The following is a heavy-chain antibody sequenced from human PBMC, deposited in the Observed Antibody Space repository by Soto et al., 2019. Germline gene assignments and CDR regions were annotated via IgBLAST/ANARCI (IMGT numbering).Heavy chain of an antibody. CDR2: IVPSLDTT. J-gene: IGHJ6*02. CDR3: ARGPQPQYTTDPYGVYV. D-gene: IGHD1-26*01. Sequence: GASVKVSCKASGGPFSSSGVSWVRLAPGQGLEWMGMIVPSLDTTNYAQKFQARVTIPADEVISTAHMELRSLRSEDTTVYYCARGPQPQYTTDPYGVYVWGQETRVTVAS. CDR1: GGPFSSSG. V-gene: IGHV1-69*11.